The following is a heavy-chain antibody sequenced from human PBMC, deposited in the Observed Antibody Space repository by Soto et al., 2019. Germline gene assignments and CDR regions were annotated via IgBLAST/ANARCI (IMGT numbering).Heavy chain of an antibody. V-gene: IGHV1-3*01. CDR3: AREMGKFFSGGSCSPPSYYYYGMDV. CDR1: GYTFTSYA. D-gene: IGHD2-15*01. CDR2: INAGNGNT. Sequence: ASVKVSCKASGYTFTSYAMHWVRQAPGQRLERMGWINAGNGNTKYSQKFHGRVTITRDTSASTAYIELSSLRSEDTAVYYCAREMGKFFSGGSCSPPSYYYYGMDVWGQGTTVTVSS. J-gene: IGHJ6*02.